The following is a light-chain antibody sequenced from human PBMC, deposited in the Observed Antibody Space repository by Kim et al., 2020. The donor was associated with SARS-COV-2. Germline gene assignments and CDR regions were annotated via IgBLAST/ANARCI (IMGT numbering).Light chain of an antibody. CDR2: EAS. CDR1: QSLLATH. V-gene: IGKV3D-20*01. Sequence: FSPGGRAPPSRTGRQSLLATHIAWYQHRSGPAPRLLIYEASTRATVIPDKFSGSGSGTYFTLSITRVEPEDFAVYYCEQYHSSPTFCQGTKVDIK. J-gene: IGKJ1*01. CDR3: EQYHSSPT.